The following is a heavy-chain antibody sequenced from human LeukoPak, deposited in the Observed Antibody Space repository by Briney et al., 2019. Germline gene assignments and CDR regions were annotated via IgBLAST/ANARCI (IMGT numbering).Heavy chain of an antibody. J-gene: IGHJ4*02. CDR1: EFNFATYA. CDR2: ISGSASST. D-gene: IGHD5-18*01. V-gene: IGHV3-23*01. CDR3: AKDHNNYSYAWFFDY. Sequence: GGSLRLSCAASEFNFATYAMTWVRQAPGKGLEWVSSISGSASSTYYADSVRGRFTVSRDNSKNMVYLQMNSLTAEDTAVYHCAKDHNNYSYAWFFDYWGQGALATVSS.